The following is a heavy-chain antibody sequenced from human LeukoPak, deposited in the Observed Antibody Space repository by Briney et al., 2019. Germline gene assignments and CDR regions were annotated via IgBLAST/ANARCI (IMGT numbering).Heavy chain of an antibody. D-gene: IGHD2-2*01. CDR2: INHSGST. V-gene: IGHV4-34*01. J-gene: IGHJ5*02. CDR1: GGSFSGYY. CDR3: ARRLGYCSSTSCYRGRWFDP. Sequence: PSETLSLTCAVYGGSFSGYYWSWIRQPPGKGLEWIGEINHSGSTNYNPSLKSRVTISVDTSKNQFSLKLSSVTAADTAVYYCARRLGYCSSTSCYRGRWFDPWGQGTLVTVSS.